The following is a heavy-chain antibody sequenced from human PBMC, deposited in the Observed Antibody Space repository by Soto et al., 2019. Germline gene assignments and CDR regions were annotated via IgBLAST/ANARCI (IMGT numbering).Heavy chain of an antibody. J-gene: IGHJ3*02. CDR1: GFTFSSYA. V-gene: IGHV3-23*01. D-gene: IGHD6-19*01. CDR3: ASRPIAVAGRVLDAFDI. Sequence: GGSLRLSCAASGFTFSSYAMSWVRQAPGKGLEWVSAISGSGGSTYYAASVKGRFTISRDISKNTLYLQMNSLRAEDTAVYYCASRPIAVAGRVLDAFDIWGQGTMVT. CDR2: ISGSGGST.